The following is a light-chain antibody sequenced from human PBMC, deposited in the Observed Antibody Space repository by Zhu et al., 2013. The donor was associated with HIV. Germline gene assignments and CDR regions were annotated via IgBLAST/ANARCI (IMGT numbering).Light chain of an antibody. CDR1: QDISNY. Sequence: DIQMTQSPSSLSASVGDRVTITCQASQDISNYLNWYQQKPGKAPKLLIYDASNLETGVPSRFSGSGSGTDFTFTISSLQPEDIATYYCQQYDNLLMYTFGQGTKAGDQT. J-gene: IGKJ2*01. CDR2: DAS. V-gene: IGKV1-33*01. CDR3: QQYDNLLMYT.